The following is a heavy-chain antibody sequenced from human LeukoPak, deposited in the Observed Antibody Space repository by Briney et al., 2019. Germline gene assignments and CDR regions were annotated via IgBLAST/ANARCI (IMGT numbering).Heavy chain of an antibody. CDR3: ARSIGLTGGGVDV. Sequence: GGSLRLSCAASGFAVSSNYMNWVRQAPGKGLEWVSYITNGGSTIHHADSVKGRFTISRDNAKKTLYLQMNGLRAEDTAVYYCARSIGLTGGGVDVWGQGTTVTVSS. V-gene: IGHV3-11*01. J-gene: IGHJ6*02. CDR2: ITNGGSTI. CDR1: GFAVSSNY. D-gene: IGHD3-9*01.